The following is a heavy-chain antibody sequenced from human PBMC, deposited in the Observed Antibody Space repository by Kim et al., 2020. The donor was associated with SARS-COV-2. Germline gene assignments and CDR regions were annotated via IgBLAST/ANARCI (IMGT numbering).Heavy chain of an antibody. Sequence: GGSLRLSCAASGFTFSSYGMHWVRQAPGKGLEWVAVISYDGSNKYYADSVKVRFTISRDNSKNTLYLQMNSLRAEDTAVYYCARDKALAAAGSLAYYFDYWGQGTLVTVSS. J-gene: IGHJ4*02. D-gene: IGHD6-13*01. CDR3: ARDKALAAAGSLAYYFDY. CDR2: ISYDGSNK. V-gene: IGHV3-33*05. CDR1: GFTFSSYG.